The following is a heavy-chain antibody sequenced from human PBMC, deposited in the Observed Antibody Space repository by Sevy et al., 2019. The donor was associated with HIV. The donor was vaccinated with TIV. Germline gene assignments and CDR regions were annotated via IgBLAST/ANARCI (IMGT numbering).Heavy chain of an antibody. CDR3: AKEFYRGRYLEH. J-gene: IGHJ1*01. Sequence: GGSLRLSCAASGFTFSSFAISWVRQAPGKGLEWVSDISGSGGSKKYADSVKGRFTVSRDNAQNTVFLQMNNLRGEDTGLYYCAKEFYRGRYLEHWGQGTLVTVSS. CDR1: GFTFSSFA. CDR2: ISGSGGSK. V-gene: IGHV3-23*01.